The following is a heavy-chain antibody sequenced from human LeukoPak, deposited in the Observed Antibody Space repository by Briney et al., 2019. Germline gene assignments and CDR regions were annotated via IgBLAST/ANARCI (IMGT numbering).Heavy chain of an antibody. J-gene: IGHJ4*02. D-gene: IGHD3-9*01. CDR2: IKQDGSEK. CDR3: ARMSLRYFDWLAGPLDY. V-gene: IGHV3-7*01. CDR1: GFTFSSYW. Sequence: GGSLRLSCAASGFTFSSYWMSWVRQAPGKGLEWVANIKQDGSEKYYVDSVKGRFTISRDNAKNSLYLQMNSLRAEDTAVYYCARMSLRYFDWLAGPLDYWGQGTLVTVSS.